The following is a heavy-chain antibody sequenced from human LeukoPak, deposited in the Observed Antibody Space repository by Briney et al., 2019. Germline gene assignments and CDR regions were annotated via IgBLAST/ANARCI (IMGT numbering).Heavy chain of an antibody. Sequence: TSETLSLTCTVSGGSISSSSYYWGWIRQPPEKGLEWIGSIYYSGSTYYNPSLKSRVTISVDTSKNKFSLKLSSVTAADTAVYYCARDLYVVVPAAILGAFDIWGQGTMVTVSS. J-gene: IGHJ3*02. CDR2: IYYSGST. D-gene: IGHD2-2*02. CDR3: ARDLYVVVPAAILGAFDI. CDR1: GGSISSSSYY. V-gene: IGHV4-39*07.